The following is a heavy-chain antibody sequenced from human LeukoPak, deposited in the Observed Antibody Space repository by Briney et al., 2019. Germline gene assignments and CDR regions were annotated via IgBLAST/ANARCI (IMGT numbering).Heavy chain of an antibody. V-gene: IGHV4-59*12. J-gene: IGHJ4*02. D-gene: IGHD6-6*01. CDR1: GGSISSYY. CDR2: IYYSGST. CDR3: ARDLISGLIAARPDYFDY. Sequence: PSETLSLTCTVSGGSISSYYWSWIRQPPGKGLEWIGYIYYSGSTNYNPSLKSRVTISVDTSKNQFSLKLSSVTAADTAVYYCARDLISGLIAARPDYFDYWGQGTLVTVSS.